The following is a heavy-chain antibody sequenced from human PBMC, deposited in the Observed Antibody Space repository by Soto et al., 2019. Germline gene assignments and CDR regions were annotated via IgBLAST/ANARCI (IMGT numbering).Heavy chain of an antibody. D-gene: IGHD2-15*01. V-gene: IGHV3-15*01. CDR3: TTDLWRIAVVVGSTGYFNP. J-gene: IGHJ1*01. CDR2: INSKSDSGTS. Sequence: GSLRLPCAPYGFTLSGAWMSWVPQDPAKGLNSVGRINSKSDSGTSESAATVRGRFTISRDDSRNHLYLQMSSVKTEDTAVYYCTTDLWRIAVVVGSTGYFNPWGQGTPVTVSS. CDR1: GFTLSGAW.